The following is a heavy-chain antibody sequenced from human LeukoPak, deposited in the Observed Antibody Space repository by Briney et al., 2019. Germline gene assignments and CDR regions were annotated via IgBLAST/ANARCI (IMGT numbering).Heavy chain of an antibody. CDR1: GGSISSYY. CDR2: IYYSGST. Sequence: SETLSLTCTVSGGSISSYYWSWIRQPPGKGLEWIGYIYYSGSTNYNPSLKSRVTISVDTSKNPFSLKLSSVTAADTAVYYCARHLGRARGYSYGYVRIYDAFDIWGQGTMVTVSS. J-gene: IGHJ3*02. CDR3: ARHLGRARGYSYGYVRIYDAFDI. V-gene: IGHV4-59*08. D-gene: IGHD5-18*01.